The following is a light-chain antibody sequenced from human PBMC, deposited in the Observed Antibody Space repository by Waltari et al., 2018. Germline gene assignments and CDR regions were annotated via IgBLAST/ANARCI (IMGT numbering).Light chain of an antibody. CDR3: SSYTSSSTRYF. J-gene: IGLJ1*01. Sequence: QSALTQPASVSGSPGQSITISCTGTSSDVGGYNYVSWYQQHPGKAPKIMIYEVSNRLSGVATLLSASKSGNTASRTISGLQAEDDADYYCSSYTSSSTRYFFGTGPKVTVL. CDR2: EVS. V-gene: IGLV2-14*01. CDR1: SSDVGGYNY.